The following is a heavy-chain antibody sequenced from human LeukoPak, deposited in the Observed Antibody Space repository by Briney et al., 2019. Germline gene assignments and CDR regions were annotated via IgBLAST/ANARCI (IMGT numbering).Heavy chain of an antibody. J-gene: IGHJ5*02. V-gene: IGHV4-30-2*01. CDR3: ARDVGNRYCSDGSCYGWFDP. Sequence: STYYNPSLKSRVTISVDRSKNQFSLKLSSVTAADTAVYYCARDVGNRYCSDGSCYGWFDPWGQGTLVTVSS. D-gene: IGHD2-15*01. CDR2: ST.